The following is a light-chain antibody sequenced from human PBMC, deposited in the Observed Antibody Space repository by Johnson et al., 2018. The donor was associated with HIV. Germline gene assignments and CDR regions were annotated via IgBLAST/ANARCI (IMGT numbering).Light chain of an antibody. CDR2: DNN. V-gene: IGLV1-51*01. J-gene: IGLJ1*01. Sequence: QSVLTQPPSVSAAPGQKVTISCYGSSSNIGNNYVSWYQQLPGTAPKLLIYDNNKRPSGIPDRFSGSKSGTSATLGITGLQTGDEGDYYCGTWDRSLSAGGVFGTGTKVTVL. CDR3: GTWDRSLSAGGV. CDR1: SSNIGNNY.